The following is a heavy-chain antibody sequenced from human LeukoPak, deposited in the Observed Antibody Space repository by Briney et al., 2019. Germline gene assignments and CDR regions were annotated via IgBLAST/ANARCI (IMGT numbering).Heavy chain of an antibody. Sequence: PGGSLRLSCAVSGGTFSSYAISWVRQAPGQGLEWMGRIIPILGIANYAQKFQGRVTITADKSTSTAYMELSSLRSEDTAVYYCARDLSSDSSGHFDYWGQGTLVTVSS. CDR3: ARDLSSDSSGHFDY. D-gene: IGHD3-22*01. CDR1: GGTFSSYA. J-gene: IGHJ4*02. CDR2: IIPILGIA. V-gene: IGHV1-69*04.